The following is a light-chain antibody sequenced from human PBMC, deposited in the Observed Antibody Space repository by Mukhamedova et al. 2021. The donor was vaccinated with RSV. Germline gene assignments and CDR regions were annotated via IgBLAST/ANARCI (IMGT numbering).Light chain of an antibody. CDR3: TSYTSTNTQV. CDR2: EVS. Sequence: EVSNRPSGVSNRFSGSKSGNTASLTISGLQAEDEADYYCTSYTSTNTQVFGTGTKVTVL. J-gene: IGLJ1*01. V-gene: IGLV2-14*01.